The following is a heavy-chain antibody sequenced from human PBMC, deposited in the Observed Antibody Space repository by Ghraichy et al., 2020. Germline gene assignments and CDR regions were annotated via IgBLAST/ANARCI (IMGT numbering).Heavy chain of an antibody. D-gene: IGHD6-19*01. CDR1: GYTFTGYY. V-gene: IGHV1-2*02. CDR3: ARGPHAVADYYYYAMDV. CDR2: INPNSGGT. Sequence: ASVKVSCKASGYTFTGYYMHWVRQAPGQGLEWMGWINPNSGGTNYAQKFQGRVTMTRDTSISTAYMELSRLRSDDTAVYYCARGPHAVADYYYYAMDVWGQGTTVTVSS. J-gene: IGHJ6*02.